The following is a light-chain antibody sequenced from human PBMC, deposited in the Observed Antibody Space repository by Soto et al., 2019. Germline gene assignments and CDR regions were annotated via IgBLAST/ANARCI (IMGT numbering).Light chain of an antibody. J-gene: IGLJ2*01. V-gene: IGLV2-14*01. CDR2: DVS. CDR1: SSDVGGYNY. Sequence: QSGLTQPASVSGSPGQSITISCTGTSSDVGGYNYVSWYQQHPGKAPKLMIYDVSNRPSGVSNRFSGSKSGNTASLTISGLQAEDEADYYCSSYTSSSTLGFGGGTKLTVL. CDR3: SSYTSSSTLG.